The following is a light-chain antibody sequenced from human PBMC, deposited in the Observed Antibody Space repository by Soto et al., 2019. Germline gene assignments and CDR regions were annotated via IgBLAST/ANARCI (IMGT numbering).Light chain of an antibody. V-gene: IGKV1-5*03. CDR2: KAS. CDR3: QQYNSFSRFT. J-gene: IGKJ4*01. CDR1: QSISSW. Sequence: DIHMTESPSTLSASVGDRVTITCRASQSISSWLALYQQKPGKAPNLLIYKASSLESGVPSRFSGSGSGTEFTLTISSLQPDDFATYYCQQYNSFSRFTFGGGTKVDIK.